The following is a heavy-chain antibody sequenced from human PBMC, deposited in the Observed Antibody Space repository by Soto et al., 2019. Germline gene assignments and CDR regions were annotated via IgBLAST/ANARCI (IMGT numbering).Heavy chain of an antibody. CDR2: MNPNSGNT. CDR1: GYTFTSYD. D-gene: IGHD7-27*01. V-gene: IGHV1-8*01. J-gene: IGHJ6*03. CDR3: ARGTGEWYYYYYMDV. Sequence: ASVKVSCKASGYTFTSYDINWVRQATGQGLEWVGWMNPNSGNTGYAQKFQGRVTMTRNTSISTAYMELSSLRSEDTAVYYCARGTGEWYYYYYMDVWGKGTTVTVSS.